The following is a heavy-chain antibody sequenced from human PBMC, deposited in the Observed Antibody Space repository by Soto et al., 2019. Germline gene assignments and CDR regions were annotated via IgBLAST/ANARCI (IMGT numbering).Heavy chain of an antibody. D-gene: IGHD3-22*01. Sequence: GGSLRLSCSASGFTFSSYAMHWVRQAPGKGLEYVSAISSNGGSTYYADSVKGRFTISRDNSKNTLYLQMSSLRAEDTAVYYCVKVIDPYYDSSGYYYGFDYWGQGTLVTVSS. CDR2: ISSNGGST. J-gene: IGHJ4*02. V-gene: IGHV3-64D*08. CDR3: VKVIDPYYDSSGYYYGFDY. CDR1: GFTFSSYA.